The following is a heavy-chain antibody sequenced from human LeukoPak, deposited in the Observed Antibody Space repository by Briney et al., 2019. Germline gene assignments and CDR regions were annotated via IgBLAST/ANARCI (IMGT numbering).Heavy chain of an antibody. Sequence: PSQTLSLTCTVSGGSISSGSYYWSWIRQPAGKGLEWIGRIYTSGSTNYNPSLKSRVTISVDTSKNQFSLKLSSVTAADTAVYYCARGVYFGAPYYYYYMDVWGKGTTVTVSS. J-gene: IGHJ6*03. D-gene: IGHD3-3*01. CDR3: ARGVYFGAPYYYYYMDV. V-gene: IGHV4-61*02. CDR2: IYTSGST. CDR1: GGSISSGSYY.